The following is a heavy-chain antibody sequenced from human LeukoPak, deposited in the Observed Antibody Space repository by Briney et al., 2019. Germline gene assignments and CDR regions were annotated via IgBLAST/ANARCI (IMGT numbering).Heavy chain of an antibody. J-gene: IGHJ4*02. CDR1: GGSISSGGYY. CDR2: IYYSGST. Sequence: SETLSLTCTVSGGSISSGGYYWSWIHHHPGKGLEWIGYIYYSGSTYYNPSLKSRVTISVDTSKNQFSLKLSSVTAADTAVYYCAREAKALPYYFDYWGQGTLVTVSS. V-gene: IGHV4-30-4*08. CDR3: AREAKALPYYFDY.